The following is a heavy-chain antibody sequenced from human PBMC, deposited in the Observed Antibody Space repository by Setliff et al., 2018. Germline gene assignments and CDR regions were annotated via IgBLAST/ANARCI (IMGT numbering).Heavy chain of an antibody. CDR1: GFTFSTYW. D-gene: IGHD3-3*01. Sequence: PGGSLRLSCAASGFTFSTYWMSWVRQAPGKGLEWVANINQYGSEKYYADSVKGRFTISRDNAKNSLYLQMNSLRAEDTAVYYCARGVTIFGVVAYYYYYYYMDVWGKGTTVTVSS. CDR2: INQYGSEK. V-gene: IGHV3-7*01. J-gene: IGHJ6*03. CDR3: ARGVTIFGVVAYYYYYYYMDV.